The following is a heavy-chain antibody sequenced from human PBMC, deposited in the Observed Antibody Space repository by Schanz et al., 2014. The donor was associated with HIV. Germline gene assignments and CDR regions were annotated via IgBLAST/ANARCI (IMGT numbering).Heavy chain of an antibody. J-gene: IGHJ4*02. D-gene: IGHD3-10*01. CDR3: ARGPDYGKTSYNFDF. V-gene: IGHV3-23*04. Sequence: EVQLVESGGGLVQPGGSLRLPCVVSGFTFSSYAMGWVRQAPGKGLEWVSSISGTGGSTYYADSVKGRFTISRDNSKNTLSLQMNGLRAEDTAVYFCARGPDYGKTSYNFDFWGQGTLVAVSS. CDR1: GFTFSSYA. CDR2: ISGTGGST.